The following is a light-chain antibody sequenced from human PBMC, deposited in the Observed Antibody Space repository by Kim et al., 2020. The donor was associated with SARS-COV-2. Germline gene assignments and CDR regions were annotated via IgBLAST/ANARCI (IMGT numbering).Light chain of an antibody. CDR3: VLYLTNGMV. CDR1: SGSGSTSHY. CDR2: DTS. V-gene: IGLV8-61*01. J-gene: IGLJ3*02. Sequence: PGGTVTLTCGLSSGSGSTSHYSTWYQRTPRQSPRTLIYDTSTRSSWVPDRFSGSILGNKAALTITGAQANDESNYYCVLYLTNGMVFGGGTQLTVL.